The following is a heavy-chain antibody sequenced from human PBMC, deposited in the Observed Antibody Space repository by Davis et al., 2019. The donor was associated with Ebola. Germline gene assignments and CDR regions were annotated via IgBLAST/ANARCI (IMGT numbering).Heavy chain of an antibody. CDR1: GYTFPSYG. V-gene: IGHV1-18*04. D-gene: IGHD1-1*01. J-gene: IGHJ5*02. Sequence: ASVKVSCKASGYTFPSYGITWVRQAPGQGLEWLGWINPHNGNTNYAQNVQGRVTMTTDTSTSTAYMEVGSLRSDDTAVYYCARAQFPTTSNHWGQGTLVTVSS. CDR3: ARAQFPTTSNH. CDR2: INPHNGNT.